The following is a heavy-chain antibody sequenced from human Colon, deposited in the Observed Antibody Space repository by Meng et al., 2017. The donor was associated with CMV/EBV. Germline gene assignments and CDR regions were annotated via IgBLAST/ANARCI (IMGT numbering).Heavy chain of an antibody. Sequence: GGSLRLSCAASGFTFSNYGMHWVRQAPGKGLEWVSFISSSSSYLYYADSVKGRFTISRDDSKNTLYLQMNSLKSEDTAKYRCARDGQWLVDYYHGMDVWGPGTTVTVSS. D-gene: IGHD6-19*01. J-gene: IGHJ6*02. V-gene: IGHV3-21*01. CDR1: GFTFSNYG. CDR2: ISSSSSYL. CDR3: ARDGQWLVDYYHGMDV.